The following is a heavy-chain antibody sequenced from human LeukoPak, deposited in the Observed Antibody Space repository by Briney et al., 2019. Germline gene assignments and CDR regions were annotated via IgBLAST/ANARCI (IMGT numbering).Heavy chain of an antibody. CDR3: AKGGSTTGKGGRITMIVVAPYYFDY. D-gene: IGHD3-22*01. V-gene: IGHV3-23*01. Sequence: GGSLRLSCAASGFTFSSYAMSWVRQAPGKGLEWVSAISGSGGSTYYADSVKGRFTISRDNSKNTLYLQMNSLRAEDTAVYYRAKGGSTTGKGGRITMIVVAPYYFDYWGQGTLVTVSS. CDR2: ISGSGGST. CDR1: GFTFSSYA. J-gene: IGHJ4*02.